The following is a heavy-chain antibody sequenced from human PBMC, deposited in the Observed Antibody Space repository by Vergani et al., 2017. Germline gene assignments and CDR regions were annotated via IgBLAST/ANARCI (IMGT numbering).Heavy chain of an antibody. V-gene: IGHV4-59*01. CDR2: IYYSGST. CDR3: AREPYARGFDP. Sequence: QVQLQESGPGLVKPSETLSLTCTVSGGSISSYYWSWIRQPPGKGLEWIGYIYYSGSTNYNPSLKSRVTISVDTSKNQFSLKLSSVTAADTAVYYCAREPYARGFDPWGQGTLVTVSS. D-gene: IGHD3-10*02. J-gene: IGHJ5*02. CDR1: GGSISSYY.